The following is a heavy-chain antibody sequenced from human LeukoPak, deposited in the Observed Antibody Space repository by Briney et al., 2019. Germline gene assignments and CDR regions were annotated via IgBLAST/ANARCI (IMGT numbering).Heavy chain of an antibody. CDR1: GYTFTGYY. D-gene: IGHD2/OR15-2a*01. Sequence: GASVKVSCKASGYTFTGYYMHWVRQAPGQGLEWMGWINPNSGGTNYAQKFQGWVTMTRDTSISTAYMELSRLRSDDTAVYYCARVGGANSYYYYGMDVWGQGTTVTVSS. CDR3: ARVGGANSYYYYGMDV. V-gene: IGHV1-2*04. CDR2: INPNSGGT. J-gene: IGHJ6*02.